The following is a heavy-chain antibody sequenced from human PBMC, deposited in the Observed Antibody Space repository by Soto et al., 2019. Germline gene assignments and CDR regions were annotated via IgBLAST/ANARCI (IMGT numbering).Heavy chain of an antibody. V-gene: IGHV1-3*01. D-gene: IGHD6-19*01. CDR3: ARDRGRIAVAGDLDY. CDR2: INAGNGNT. Sequence: ASVKVSCKASGYTFTSYAMHWVRQAPGQRLEWMGWINAGNGNTKYSQKFQGRVTITRDTSASTAYMELSSLRSEDTAVYYCARDRGRIAVAGDLDYWGQGTLVTVSS. J-gene: IGHJ4*02. CDR1: GYTFTSYA.